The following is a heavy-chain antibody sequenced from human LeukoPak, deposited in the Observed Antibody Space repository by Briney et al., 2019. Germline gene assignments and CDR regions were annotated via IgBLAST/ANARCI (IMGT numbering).Heavy chain of an antibody. D-gene: IGHD3-16*02. V-gene: IGHV4-59*01. Sequence: SETLSLTWTVSGGSISSYYWSWIRQPPGKGLEWIGYIYYSGSTNYNPSLKSRVTISVDTSKNQFSLKLSSVTAADTAVYYCASSLDHDAFDIWGQGTMVTVSS. CDR2: IYYSGST. CDR3: ASSLDHDAFDI. J-gene: IGHJ3*02. CDR1: GGSISSYY.